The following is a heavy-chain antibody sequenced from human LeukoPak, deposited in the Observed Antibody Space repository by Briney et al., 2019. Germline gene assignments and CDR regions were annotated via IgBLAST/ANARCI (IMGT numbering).Heavy chain of an antibody. J-gene: IGHJ4*02. CDR2: ISAYNGYA. D-gene: IGHD5-12*01. V-gene: IGHV1-18*01. CDR1: GYTFTSYG. Sequence: ASVTVSCKASGYTFTSYGISWVRQAPGQGLEWMGWISAYNGYANYVQKFQGRVTMTTDTSTSTVYMELRSLRSDDTAVYYCARGWLRSNYWGQGTLVTVSS. CDR3: ARGWLRSNY.